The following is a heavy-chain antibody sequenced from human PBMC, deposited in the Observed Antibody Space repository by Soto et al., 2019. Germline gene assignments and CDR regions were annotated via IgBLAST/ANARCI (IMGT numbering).Heavy chain of an antibody. CDR1: GGSISSYY. CDR3: ARRTSGSYLLDY. J-gene: IGHJ4*02. Sequence: SETLSLTCTFSGGSISSYYWSLIRQPPGKGLEWIGYMYYSGSTNYNPSLKSRVTISVDTSKNQFSLKLSSVTAADTAVYYCARRTSGSYLLDYWGQGTLVTVSS. V-gene: IGHV4-59*08. CDR2: MYYSGST. D-gene: IGHD3-10*01.